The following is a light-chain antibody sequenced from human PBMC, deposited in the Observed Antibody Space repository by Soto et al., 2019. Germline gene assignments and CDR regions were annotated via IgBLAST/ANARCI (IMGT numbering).Light chain of an antibody. V-gene: IGKV3-15*01. CDR2: RAS. Sequence: EVVMTQSPPTPALSLKDXASVSCRASQSVSSLLAWYQHKPGQAPRLLIYRASTRATGISGRFSGSGSGTEFTLTISSLQSEDFAVYYCQQYNEWPITFGQGTRLEIK. J-gene: IGKJ5*01. CDR3: QQYNEWPIT. CDR1: QSVSSL.